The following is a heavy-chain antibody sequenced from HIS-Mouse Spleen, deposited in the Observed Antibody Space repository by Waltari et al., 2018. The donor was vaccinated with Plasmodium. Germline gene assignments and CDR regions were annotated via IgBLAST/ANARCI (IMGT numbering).Heavy chain of an antibody. V-gene: IGHV4-34*01. Sequence: QVQLPQWGAGLLKPWETLSLTCAVYGRSISGYYWSWIGPPPGKGLEWIGEIKHSGSTTSNPSLKRRVTISVDTSKNQFSLKLSSVTAADTAVYYCASSGSGSYYYWGQGTLVTVSS. CDR1: GRSISGYY. CDR3: ASSGSGSYYY. D-gene: IGHD3-10*01. J-gene: IGHJ4*02. CDR2: IKHSGST.